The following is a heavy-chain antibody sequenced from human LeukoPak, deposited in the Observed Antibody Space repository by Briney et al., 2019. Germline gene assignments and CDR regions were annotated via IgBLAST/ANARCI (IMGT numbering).Heavy chain of an antibody. J-gene: IGHJ4*02. CDR2: ITSSSTTI. D-gene: IGHD2-15*01. Sequence: PGGSLRLSCAASGFTFSSYSMNWVRQAPGKGLDWVSYITSSSTTIYYADSVKGRFTISRDNAKNSLYLQMNSLRDEDTAAYYCARDEDAVGYYFDYWGQGTLVTVSS. V-gene: IGHV3-48*02. CDR1: GFTFSSYS. CDR3: ARDEDAVGYYFDY.